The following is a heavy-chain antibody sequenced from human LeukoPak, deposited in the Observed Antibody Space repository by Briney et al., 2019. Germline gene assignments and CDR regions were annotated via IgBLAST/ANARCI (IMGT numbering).Heavy chain of an antibody. CDR3: ARDREMAAFDY. CDR2: IRSNGETV. D-gene: IGHD5-24*01. V-gene: IGHV3-23*01. J-gene: IGHJ4*02. CDR1: GFTFSRIA. Sequence: GRSLRLSCAASGFTFSRIAMSWVRQAPGKGLEWVSAIRSNGETVYNADSVKGRFTVSRDNSKNTLYLQMNSLRVEDAAVYYCARDREMAAFDYWGQGTLVTVSS.